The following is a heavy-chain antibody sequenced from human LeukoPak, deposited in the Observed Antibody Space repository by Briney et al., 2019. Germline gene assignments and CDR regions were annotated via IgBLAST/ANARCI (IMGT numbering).Heavy chain of an antibody. CDR1: GGSISSSSYY. CDR3: ARDDFWSGYYRDYYDSSGYGLGGF. D-gene: IGHD3-22*01. CDR2: IYYSGST. V-gene: IGHV4-39*02. Sequence: SETLSLTCTVSGGSISSSSYYWGWIRQPPGKGLEWIGRIYYSGSTYYNPSLKRRVTISVATPNNQFSLKLSSVTAADTAVYYCARDDFWSGYYRDYYDSSGYGLGGFWGQGTLVTVSS. J-gene: IGHJ4*02.